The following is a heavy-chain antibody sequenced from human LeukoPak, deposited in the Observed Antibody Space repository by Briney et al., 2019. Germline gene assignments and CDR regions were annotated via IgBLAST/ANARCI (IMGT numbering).Heavy chain of an antibody. CDR1: GGTFSSYA. Sequence: GASVKVSCKASGGTFSSYAISWVRQATGQGLEWMGWMNPNSGNTGYAQKFQGRVTMTRNTSISTAYMELSSLRSEDTAVYYCARVWSPDYYDSSGYVDYWGQGTLVTVSS. CDR2: MNPNSGNT. J-gene: IGHJ4*02. V-gene: IGHV1-8*02. CDR3: ARVWSPDYYDSSGYVDY. D-gene: IGHD3-22*01.